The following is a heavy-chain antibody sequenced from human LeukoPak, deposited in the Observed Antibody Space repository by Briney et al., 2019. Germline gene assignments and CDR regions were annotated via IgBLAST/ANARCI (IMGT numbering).Heavy chain of an antibody. J-gene: IGHJ3*02. Sequence: GGSLRLSCAASGFTFSNYGMHWVRQAPGKGLEWVAAIWYDGSNKYYGDSVKGRFTISRDNSKNTLYLQMNSLRAEDTAAYYCARDYIYGFDIWGQGTMVTVFS. CDR2: IWYDGSNK. CDR1: GFTFSNYG. D-gene: IGHD2-21*01. CDR3: ARDYIYGFDI. V-gene: IGHV3-33*01.